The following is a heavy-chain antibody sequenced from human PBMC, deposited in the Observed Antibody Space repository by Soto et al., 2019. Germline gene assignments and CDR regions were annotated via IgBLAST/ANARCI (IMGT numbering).Heavy chain of an antibody. CDR3: ARDGVVVVAATASDYYYYYMDV. V-gene: IGHV1-18*01. J-gene: IGHJ6*03. D-gene: IGHD2-15*01. CDR1: GYTFTSYG. Sequence: ASVKVSCKASGYTFTSYGISWVRQAPGQGLEWMGWISAYNGNTNYAQKLQGRVTMTTDTSTSTAYMELRSLRSDDTAVYYCARDGVVVVAATASDYYYYYMDVWGKGTTVTVSS. CDR2: ISAYNGNT.